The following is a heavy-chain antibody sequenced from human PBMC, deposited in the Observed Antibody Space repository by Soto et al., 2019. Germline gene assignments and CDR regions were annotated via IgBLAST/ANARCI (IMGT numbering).Heavy chain of an antibody. J-gene: IGHJ4*02. CDR3: ARESGYSYPY. CDR2: ISSSGSTI. D-gene: IGHD5-18*01. Sequence: PGGSLRLSCAASGFTFSSYEMNRVRQAPGKGLEWVSYISSSGSTIYYADSVKGRFTISRDNAKNSLYLQMNSLRAEDTAVYYCARESGYSYPYWGQGTLVTVSS. V-gene: IGHV3-48*03. CDR1: GFTFSSYE.